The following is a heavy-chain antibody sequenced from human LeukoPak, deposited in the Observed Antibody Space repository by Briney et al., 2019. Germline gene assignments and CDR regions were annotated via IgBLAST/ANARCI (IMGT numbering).Heavy chain of an antibody. CDR3: AKERHGENWFDP. D-gene: IGHD4-17*01. CDR2: ISGDGGST. Sequence: GGSLRLPCAASGFTLDDYAVHWVRQAPGKGLEWVSLISGDGGSTYYADSVKGRFTISRDNSKNSLYLQMNSLRTEDTALYYCAKERHGENWFDPWGQGTLVTVSS. J-gene: IGHJ5*02. V-gene: IGHV3-43*02. CDR1: GFTLDDYA.